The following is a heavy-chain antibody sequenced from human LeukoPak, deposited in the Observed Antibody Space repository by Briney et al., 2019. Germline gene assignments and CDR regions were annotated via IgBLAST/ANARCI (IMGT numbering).Heavy chain of an antibody. V-gene: IGHV1-8*03. J-gene: IGHJ4*02. CDR2: MNPNSGNT. Sequence: SVKFSCKASGYTFTSYDINWVRQATGQGLEWMGWMNPNSGNTGYAQKFQGRVTITRNTSISTAYMELSSLRSEDTAVYYCARSHEYCGGDCYPTPLDYWGQGTLVTVSS. D-gene: IGHD2-21*01. CDR3: ARSHEYCGGDCYPTPLDY. CDR1: GYTFTSYD.